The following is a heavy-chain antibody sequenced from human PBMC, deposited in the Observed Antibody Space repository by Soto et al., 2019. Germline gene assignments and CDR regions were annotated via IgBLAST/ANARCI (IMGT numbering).Heavy chain of an antibody. CDR3: ARDQQQPDLLTFIYYYCYGMDV. V-gene: IGHV3-33*01. CDR1: GFTFSSYG. CDR2: IWYDGSNK. J-gene: IGHJ6*02. Sequence: GGSLRLSCAASGFTFSSYGMHWVRQAPGKGLEWVAVIWYDGSNKYYADSVKGRFTISRDNSKNTLYLQMNSLRAEDTAVYYCARDQQQPDLLTFIYYYCYGMDVCGQGTTVPVSS. D-gene: IGHD6-13*01.